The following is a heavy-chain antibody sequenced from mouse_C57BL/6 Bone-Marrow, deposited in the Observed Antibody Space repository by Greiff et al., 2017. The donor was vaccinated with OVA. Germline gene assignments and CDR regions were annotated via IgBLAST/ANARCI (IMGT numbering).Heavy chain of an antibody. D-gene: IGHD2-5*01. V-gene: IGHV1-69*01. J-gene: IGHJ4*01. CDR2: IDPSDSYT. Sequence: QVQLQQPGAELVMPGASVKLSCKASGYTFTSYWMHWVKQRPGQGLEWIGEIDPSDSYTNYNQKFKGKSTLTVDKSSSTAYMQLGSLTSEDSAVYYCARGSYYSNSYAMDYWGQGTSVTVSS. CDR3: ARGSYYSNSYAMDY. CDR1: GYTFTSYW.